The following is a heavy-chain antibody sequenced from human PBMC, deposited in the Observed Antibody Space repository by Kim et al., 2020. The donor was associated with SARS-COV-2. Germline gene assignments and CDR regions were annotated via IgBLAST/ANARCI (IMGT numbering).Heavy chain of an antibody. CDR2: IFHSGSV. D-gene: IGHD2-15*01. V-gene: IGHV4-30-2*01. Sequence: SETLSLTCTVSGASISSGGYSWSWIRQPSGKGLEWIGYIFHSGSVNYNPSLESRVTISMDRSKNQLSLRLDSVTAADTAVYYCARVGDCSESSCYTFDF. J-gene: IGHJ4*01. CDR3: ARVGDCSESSCYTFDF. CDR1: GASISSGGYS.